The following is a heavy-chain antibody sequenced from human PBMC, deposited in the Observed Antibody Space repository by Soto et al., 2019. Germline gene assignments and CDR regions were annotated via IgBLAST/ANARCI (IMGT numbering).Heavy chain of an antibody. CDR1: GYTFTSYD. Sequence: ASVKVSCKASGYTFTSYDINWVRQATGQGLEWMGWINPNSGNTGYAQKFPGRVTMTRNTSISTAYMELSSLRSEDTAVYYCARGHDMSGYYPKNAFDIWGQGEMVTVS. J-gene: IGHJ3*02. V-gene: IGHV1-8*01. CDR2: INPNSGNT. D-gene: IGHD3-22*01. CDR3: ARGHDMSGYYPKNAFDI.